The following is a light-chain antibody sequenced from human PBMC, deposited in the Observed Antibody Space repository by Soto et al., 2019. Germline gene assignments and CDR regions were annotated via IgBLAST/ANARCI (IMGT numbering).Light chain of an antibody. J-gene: IGLJ2*01. CDR1: SSDVGGYKY. Sequence: QSVLTQPPSASGSPGQSVTISCTGTSSDVGGYKYVSWYQQHPGKAPKLMIYEVSQRPSGVPDRFSGSKSGNTASLTVSGLQAEDEADYYCSSYAGSNSVVFGGGTKVTVL. CDR3: SSYAGSNSVV. V-gene: IGLV2-8*01. CDR2: EVS.